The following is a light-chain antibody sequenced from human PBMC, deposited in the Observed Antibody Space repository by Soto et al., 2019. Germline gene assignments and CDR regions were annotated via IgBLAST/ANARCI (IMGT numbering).Light chain of an antibody. V-gene: IGKV1-39*01. Sequence: DIQMTQSPASLSASVGERVTITCRASQSISSFLNWYQQKPGKAPKLLIYATSSVQSDVPSRFSGSGSGTDFTLTINSLQPEDFATYFCQQSFDTPFTFGQGTKLEIK. CDR1: QSISSF. J-gene: IGKJ2*01. CDR3: QQSFDTPFT. CDR2: ATS.